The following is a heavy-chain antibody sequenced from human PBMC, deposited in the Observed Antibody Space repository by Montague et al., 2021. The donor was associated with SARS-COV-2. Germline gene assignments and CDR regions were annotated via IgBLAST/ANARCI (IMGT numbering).Heavy chain of an antibody. Sequence: SLRLSCAASGFTFSSYAMHWVRQAPGKGLKWVAVISYDGSNKYYADSVKGRFTISRDNSKNTLYLQMNSLRAEDTAVYYCARARFDSNPYYYYGMDVWGQGTTVTVSS. CDR1: GFTFSSYA. D-gene: IGHD4-11*01. V-gene: IGHV3-30-3*01. CDR2: ISYDGSNK. CDR3: ARARFDSNPYYYYGMDV. J-gene: IGHJ6*02.